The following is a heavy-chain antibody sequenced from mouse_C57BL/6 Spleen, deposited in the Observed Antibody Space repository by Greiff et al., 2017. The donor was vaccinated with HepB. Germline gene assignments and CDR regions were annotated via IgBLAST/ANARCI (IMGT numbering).Heavy chain of an antibody. V-gene: IGHV1-81*01. CDR1: GYTFTSYG. Sequence: QVQLQQSGAELARPGASVKLSCKASGYTFTSYGISWVKQRTGQGLEWIGEIYPRSGNTYYNEKFKGKATLTADKSSSTAYMQLSSLTSEDSAVYFCARDYGSSPLDYWGQGTTLTVSS. CDR2: IYPRSGNT. J-gene: IGHJ2*01. CDR3: ARDYGSSPLDY. D-gene: IGHD1-1*01.